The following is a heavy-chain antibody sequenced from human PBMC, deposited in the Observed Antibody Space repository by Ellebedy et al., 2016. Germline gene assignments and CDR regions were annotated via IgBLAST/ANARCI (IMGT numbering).Heavy chain of an antibody. D-gene: IGHD2-2*01. Sequence: GESLKISCAGTGFTFRNYWMSWARQAPGKGLEWVANMNQDGSEKYYVDSVKGRFTISRDNAKNSLYLQMNSLRAEDTAVYYCARDHDSAVYSWGQGTLVTVSS. V-gene: IGHV3-7*01. CDR3: ARDHDSAVYS. CDR2: MNQDGSEK. CDR1: GFTFRNYW. J-gene: IGHJ4*02.